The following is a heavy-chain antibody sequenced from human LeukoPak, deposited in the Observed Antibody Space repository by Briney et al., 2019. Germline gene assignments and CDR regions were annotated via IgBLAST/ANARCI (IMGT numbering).Heavy chain of an antibody. CDR2: ISDNGAST. D-gene: IGHD3-10*01. V-gene: IGHV3-23*01. CDR3: ARFPPLRGSGIEDY. CDR1: GFTFSTYA. Sequence: GSLRFSCAASGFTFSTYAISWVRQAPGKGLEWVSHISDNGASTLYADSVKGRFTISRDNSKNTLYLQMNSLRAEDTAVYYCARFPPLRGSGIEDYWGQGTLVTVSS. J-gene: IGHJ4*02.